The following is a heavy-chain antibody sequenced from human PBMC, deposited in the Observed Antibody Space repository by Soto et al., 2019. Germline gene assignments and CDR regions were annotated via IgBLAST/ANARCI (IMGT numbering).Heavy chain of an antibody. CDR1: GYTLTELS. J-gene: IGHJ4*02. V-gene: IGHV1-24*01. CDR3: ATAPTFSYSDFCSGYSDY. D-gene: IGHD3-3*01. Sequence: ASVKVSCKVSGYTLTELSMHWVRQAPGKGLEWMGGFNPEDGETIYAQKFQGRVTMTEDTSTDTAYMELSSLRSEDTAVYYCATAPTFSYSDFCSGYSDYWGQGTLVTVS. CDR2: FNPEDGET.